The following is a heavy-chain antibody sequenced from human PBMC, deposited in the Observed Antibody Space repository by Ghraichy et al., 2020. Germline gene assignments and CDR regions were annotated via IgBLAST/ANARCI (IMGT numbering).Heavy chain of an antibody. Sequence: GGSLRLSCAASGFTFSNYGMHWVRQAPGKGLEWVAVIWHDGSNKYYGDTVKGRFTISRDNSKNTLYLQLNSLRAEDTAVYYCARVTNENAFDIWGQGTMVTVSS. J-gene: IGHJ3*02. CDR3: ARVTNENAFDI. CDR2: IWHDGSNK. CDR1: GFTFSNYG. D-gene: IGHD1-1*01. V-gene: IGHV3-33*01.